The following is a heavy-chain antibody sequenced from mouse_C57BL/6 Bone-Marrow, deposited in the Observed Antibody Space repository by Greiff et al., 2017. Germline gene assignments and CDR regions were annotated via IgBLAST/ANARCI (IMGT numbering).Heavy chain of an antibody. D-gene: IGHD2-4*01. V-gene: IGHV1-4*01. CDR3: ARSDYDGFDY. Sequence: QVQLQQSGAELARPGASVKMSCKASGYTFTSYTMHWVKQRPGQGLEWIGYINPSSGYTKYNQKFKDKATLTADKSSSTAYMQLSSLTSEDSAVXYCARSDYDGFDYWGQGTTLTVSS. CDR2: INPSSGYT. J-gene: IGHJ2*01. CDR1: GYTFTSYT.